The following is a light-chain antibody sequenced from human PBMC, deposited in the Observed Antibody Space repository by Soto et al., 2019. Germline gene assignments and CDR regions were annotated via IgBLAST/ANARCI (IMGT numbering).Light chain of an antibody. CDR3: QQRSNWPLT. V-gene: IGKV3-11*01. Sequence: EIVLAQSPGTLSLSPGERATLSCRASQTVGTSLAWFQQKPGQAPRLLIFDTSNRATGIPARFSGRGSVTDFTLTISILEPEDFAVYYCQQRSNWPLTFGPGTKVDI. CDR2: DTS. J-gene: IGKJ3*01. CDR1: QTVGTS.